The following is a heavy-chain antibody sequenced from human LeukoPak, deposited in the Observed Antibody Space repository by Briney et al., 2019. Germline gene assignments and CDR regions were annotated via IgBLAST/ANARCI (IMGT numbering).Heavy chain of an antibody. D-gene: IGHD3-22*01. CDR1: GFTFSDYY. Sequence: PGGSLRLSCAASGFTFSDYYMSWIRQAPGKGLEWASYISSSGSTIYYADSVKGRFTISRDNAKNSLYLQMNSLRAEDTAVYYCARGNLYYDSSGYYNQPFDYWGQGTLVTVSS. J-gene: IGHJ4*02. CDR2: ISSSGSTI. V-gene: IGHV3-11*01. CDR3: ARGNLYYDSSGYYNQPFDY.